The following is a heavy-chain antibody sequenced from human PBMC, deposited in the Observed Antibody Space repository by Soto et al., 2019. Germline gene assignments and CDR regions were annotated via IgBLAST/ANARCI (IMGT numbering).Heavy chain of an antibody. CDR3: ARESEDLTSNFDY. CDR1: GFTFTKYS. Sequence: TGGSLRLSCAASGFTFTKYSMNWVRQAPGKGLEWVSSISSTTNYIYYGDSMKGRFTISRDNAKNSLYLEMNSLRAEDTAVYYCARESEDLTSNFDYWGQGTLVTVSS. J-gene: IGHJ4*02. V-gene: IGHV3-21*06. CDR2: ISSTTNYI.